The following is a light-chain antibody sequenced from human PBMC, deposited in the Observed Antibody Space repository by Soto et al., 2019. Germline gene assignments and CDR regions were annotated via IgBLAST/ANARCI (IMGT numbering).Light chain of an antibody. J-gene: IGKJ2*01. V-gene: IGKV3-15*01. Sequence: EIVLTQSPGTLSLSPGERATLSCRASQSVSSNYLAWYQQKPGQAPRLLIYGASTRATGIPARFSGSGSGTEFTLTISSLQSEDFAVYYCQQYNNWPLYTFGQGTKVDIK. CDR3: QQYNNWPLYT. CDR1: QSVSSN. CDR2: GAS.